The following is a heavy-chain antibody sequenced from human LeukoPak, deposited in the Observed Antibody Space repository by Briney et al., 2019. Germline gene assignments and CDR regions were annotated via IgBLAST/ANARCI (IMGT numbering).Heavy chain of an antibody. J-gene: IGHJ4*02. CDR2: ISSSSSYI. D-gene: IGHD3-22*01. CDR3: ARVYDSSGYSFDY. Sequence: GGSLRLSCAASGFTFSSYSMNWVRQAPGKGLEWVSSISSSSSYIYYADSVKGRFTISRDNAKNSLYLQMNSLRAEDTAVYSCARVYDSSGYSFDYWGQGTLVTVSS. CDR1: GFTFSSYS. V-gene: IGHV3-21*01.